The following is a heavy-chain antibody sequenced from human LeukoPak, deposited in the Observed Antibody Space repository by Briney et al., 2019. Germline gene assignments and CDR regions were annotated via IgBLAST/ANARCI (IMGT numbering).Heavy chain of an antibody. CDR3: ARGSERGGFPFDY. CDR2: IKYDGSEK. CDR1: RFTFNSYW. V-gene: IGHV3-7*01. J-gene: IGHJ4*02. Sequence: PGVSVRLFCAACRFTFNSYWMSWVRQAPGKALVGVANIKYDGSEKVYVDSVRGRFTLSRDHAKNSLYLQMNSLRAEDTAVYYCARGSERGGFPFDYWGQGTLVTVSS. D-gene: IGHD2/OR15-2a*01.